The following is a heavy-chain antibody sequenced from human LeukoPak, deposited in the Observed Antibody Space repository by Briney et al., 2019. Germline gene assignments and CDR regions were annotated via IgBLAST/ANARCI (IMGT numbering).Heavy chain of an antibody. D-gene: IGHD3-22*01. CDR2: INHSGST. J-gene: IGHJ4*02. V-gene: IGHV4-34*01. CDR3: ARRASSGYFIKLDY. Sequence: SETLSLTCAVYGGSFSGYYWSWIRQPPGKGLEWIGEINHSGSTNHNPSLKSRVTISVDTSKNQFSLKLSSVTAADTAVYYCARRASSGYFIKLDYWGQGTLVTVSS. CDR1: GGSFSGYY.